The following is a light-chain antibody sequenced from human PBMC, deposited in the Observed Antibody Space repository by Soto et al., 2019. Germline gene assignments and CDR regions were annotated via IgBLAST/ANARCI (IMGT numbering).Light chain of an antibody. J-gene: IGLJ2*01. V-gene: IGLV2-14*01. CDR3: VSHGSRRI. CDR2: EVS. Sequence: QSAPTQPASVSGSPGQAITISCTGTSSDVSTYKYVSWYQQRPGKAPKLMIYEVSNRASGVSNRFSGSKSGNTASLTISGLQAEDEADYYCVSHGSRRIFGGGTKLTVL. CDR1: SSDVSTYKY.